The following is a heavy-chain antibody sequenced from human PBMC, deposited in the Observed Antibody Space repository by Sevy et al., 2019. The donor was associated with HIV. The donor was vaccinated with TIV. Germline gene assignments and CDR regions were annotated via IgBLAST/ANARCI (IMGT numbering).Heavy chain of an antibody. V-gene: IGHV4-61*02. CDR1: GGSISSGSYY. Sequence: SETLSLTCTVSGGSISSGSYYWSWIRQPAGKGLEWIGRIYTSGSTNYNPSLKSRVTISVDTSKNQFSLKLSSVTAADTAVYYCARACIPRANIAVAGFDPWGQGTLVTVSS. CDR3: ARACIPRANIAVAGFDP. CDR2: IYTSGST. J-gene: IGHJ5*02. D-gene: IGHD6-19*01.